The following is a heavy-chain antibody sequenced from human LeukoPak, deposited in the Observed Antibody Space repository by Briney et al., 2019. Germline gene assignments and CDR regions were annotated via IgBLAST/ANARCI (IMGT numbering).Heavy chain of an antibody. CDR1: GVTFSDYY. Sequence: GGSLRLSCAASGVTFSDYYMSWIRQAPGKGLEWVSCISSSGSTIDYADSGKGRYTISRDNAKKSMYLQMNSLRAEDTAVYYCASGRGSYFPHWGQGTLVTVSS. D-gene: IGHD1-26*01. CDR2: ISSSGSTI. CDR3: ASGRGSYFPH. J-gene: IGHJ1*01. V-gene: IGHV3-11*04.